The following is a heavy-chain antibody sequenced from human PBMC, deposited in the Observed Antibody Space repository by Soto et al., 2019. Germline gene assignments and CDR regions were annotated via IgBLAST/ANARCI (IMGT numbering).Heavy chain of an antibody. J-gene: IGHJ4*02. V-gene: IGHV3-53*01. D-gene: IGHD3-16*02. CDR2: IYSGGST. CDR1: GFTVSSNY. Sequence: GGSLRLSCAASGFTVSSNYMSWVRQAPGKGLEWVSVIYSGGSTYYADSVKGRFTISRDNSKNTLYLQMNSLRAEDTAVYYCASSSYLGGYGQLFDYWGQGTLVTVSS. CDR3: ASSSYLGGYGQLFDY.